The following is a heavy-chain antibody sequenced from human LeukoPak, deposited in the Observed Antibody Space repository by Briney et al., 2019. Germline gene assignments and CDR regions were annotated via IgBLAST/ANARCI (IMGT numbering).Heavy chain of an antibody. CDR3: ARLGPPPGRPVGATSPLDAFDI. J-gene: IGHJ3*02. D-gene: IGHD1-26*01. Sequence: SETLSLTCTVSGGSISSSSYYWGWIRQPPGKGLEWIGSIYYSGSTYYNPSLKSRVTISVDTSKNQFSLKLSSVTAADTAVYYCARLGPPPGRPVGATSPLDAFDIWGQGTMVTVSS. V-gene: IGHV4-39*01. CDR2: IYYSGST. CDR1: GGSISSSSYY.